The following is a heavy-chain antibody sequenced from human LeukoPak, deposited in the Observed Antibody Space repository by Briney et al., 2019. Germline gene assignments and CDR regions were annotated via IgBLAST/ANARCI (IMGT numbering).Heavy chain of an antibody. V-gene: IGHV3-11*04. CDR3: ARDRKDSSGSFDY. J-gene: IGHJ4*02. CDR2: ISSSGSTI. Sequence: GGSLRLSCAASGFTFSDYYMSWIRQAPGKGLEWVSYISSSGSTIYYADSVKGRFTISRDNSKNTLYLQMNSLRAEDTAVYYCARDRKDSSGSFDYWGQGTLVTVSS. CDR1: GFTFSDYY. D-gene: IGHD3-22*01.